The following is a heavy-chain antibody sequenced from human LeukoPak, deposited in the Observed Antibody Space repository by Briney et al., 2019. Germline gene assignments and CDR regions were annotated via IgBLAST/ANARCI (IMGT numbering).Heavy chain of an antibody. V-gene: IGHV4-59*08. CDR3: ARSPEILTGPRDYYYYYGMDV. D-gene: IGHD3-9*01. CDR1: GGSISSYY. J-gene: IGHJ6*02. CDR2: IYYSGST. Sequence: SETLSLTCTVSGGSISSYYRSWIRHRPPQGLELDGYIYYSGSTNYNPSLKSRVTISVDTSKNQSSLKLRSVTAADSAVYYCARSPEILTGPRDYYYYYGMDVWGQGTTVTVSS.